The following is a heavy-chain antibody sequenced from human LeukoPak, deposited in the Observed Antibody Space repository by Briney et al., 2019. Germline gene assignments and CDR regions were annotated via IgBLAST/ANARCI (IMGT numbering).Heavy chain of an antibody. D-gene: IGHD3-10*01. CDR1: GGSISSYY. CDR2: IYTSGST. V-gene: IGHV4-4*07. Sequence: SETLSLTCTVSGGSISSYYWNWIRQPAGKGLEWIGRIYTSGSTTYNPSLKSRVTMSLDTSKKQFSLKLTSGTAADTAVYYCARDSGTTGEVKFDPWGQGTLVTVSS. J-gene: IGHJ5*02. CDR3: ARDSGTTGEVKFDP.